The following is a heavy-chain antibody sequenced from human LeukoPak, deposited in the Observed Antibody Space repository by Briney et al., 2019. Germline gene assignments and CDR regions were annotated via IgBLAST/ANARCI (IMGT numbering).Heavy chain of an antibody. CDR3: ARGKSIKYGILTGSGYYFDY. CDR1: GGSISSSSYY. D-gene: IGHD3-9*01. CDR2: IYYSGST. V-gene: IGHV4-39*01. J-gene: IGHJ4*02. Sequence: SETLSLTCTVSGGSISSSSYYWGWIRQPPGKGLEWIGSIYYSGSTYYNPSLKSRVTISVDTSKNQFSLKLSSVTAADTAVYYCARGKSIKYGILTGSGYYFDYWGQGTLVTVSS.